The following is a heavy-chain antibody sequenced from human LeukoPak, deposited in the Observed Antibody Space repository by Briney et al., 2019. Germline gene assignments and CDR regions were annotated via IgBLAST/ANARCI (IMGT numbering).Heavy chain of an antibody. CDR2: IKQGGSEK. CDR3: ARRAREVGRYCSSTSCYRGIGPAYYFDY. V-gene: IGHV3-7*01. D-gene: IGHD2-2*01. CDR1: GFTFSSYW. J-gene: IGHJ4*02. Sequence: GGSLRLSCAASGFTFSSYWMSWVRQAPGKGLEWVANIKQGGSEKYYVDSVKGRFTISRDNAKNSLYLQMNSLRAEDTAVYYCARRAREVGRYCSSTSCYRGIGPAYYFDYWGQGTLVTVSS.